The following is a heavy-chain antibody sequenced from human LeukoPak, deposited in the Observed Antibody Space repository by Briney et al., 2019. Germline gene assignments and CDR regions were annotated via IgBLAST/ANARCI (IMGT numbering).Heavy chain of an antibody. CDR2: ISYHGSNK. Sequence: GGSLRLSCAASGFTFSSYGMYWVRQAPGKGLEWVAVISYHGSNKYYADSVKGRFTISRDNSKNTLYLQMNSLRAEDTAVYYCARDRNSSSCFDYWGQGTLVTVSS. CDR3: ARDRNSSSCFDY. D-gene: IGHD6-13*01. CDR1: GFTFSSYG. J-gene: IGHJ4*02. V-gene: IGHV3-30*03.